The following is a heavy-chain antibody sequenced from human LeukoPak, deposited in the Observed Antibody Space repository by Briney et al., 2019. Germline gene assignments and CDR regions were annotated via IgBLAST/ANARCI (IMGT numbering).Heavy chain of an antibody. CDR2: ISSSGSTI. CDR3: ARDHYGDYSLDY. V-gene: IGHV3-48*03. CDR1: GFTFSSYE. J-gene: IGHJ4*02. D-gene: IGHD4-17*01. Sequence: PGGSLRLSCAASGFTFSSYEMSWVRQAPGKGLEWVSYISSSGSTIYYADSVKGRFTISRDNAKNSLYLQMNSLRAEDTAVYYCARDHYGDYSLDYWGQGTLVTVSS.